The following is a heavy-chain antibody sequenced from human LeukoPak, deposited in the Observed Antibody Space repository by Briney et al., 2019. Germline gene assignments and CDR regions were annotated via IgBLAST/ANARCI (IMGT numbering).Heavy chain of an antibody. Sequence: PSETLSLTCAVSGYSISSGYYWGWIRQPPGKGLGWIGGIYHSGSTYYNPSLQSRVTISVDTSKNQFSLKLSSVTGADTAVYYCARQSATAAYDYWGQGTLVTVSS. CDR1: GYSISSGYY. J-gene: IGHJ4*02. CDR2: IYHSGST. D-gene: IGHD2-21*02. V-gene: IGHV4-38-2*01. CDR3: ARQSATAAYDY.